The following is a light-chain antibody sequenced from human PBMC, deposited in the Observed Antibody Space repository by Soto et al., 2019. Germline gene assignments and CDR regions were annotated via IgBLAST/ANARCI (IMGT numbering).Light chain of an antibody. CDR2: KAS. V-gene: IGKV1-5*03. Sequence: DIQMTQSPSTLSASVGDRVTITCRASQSISNWLAWYQQKPGKAPKLLIFKASTLESGVPSRFSGSGSGTELTLNISSLQPDDFATYHCQQYDTYPRTCGQGTKVDIK. J-gene: IGKJ1*01. CDR1: QSISNW. CDR3: QQYDTYPRT.